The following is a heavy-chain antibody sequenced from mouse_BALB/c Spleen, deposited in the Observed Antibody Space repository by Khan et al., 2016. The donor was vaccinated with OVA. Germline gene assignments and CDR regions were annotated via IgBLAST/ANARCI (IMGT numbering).Heavy chain of an antibody. CDR1: GFTFSSYA. CDR3: TRLVDY. Sequence: QLEGSGGGLVKPGGSLKLSCAASGFTFSSYAVSWIRQTPEKRLEWVASINSGGSTYYPDSVKGRFTISRDDARNILYLQMSSLRSEDTAMYYCTRLVDYWGQGTSVTVSS. J-gene: IGHJ4*01. CDR2: INSGGST. V-gene: IGHV5-6-5*01.